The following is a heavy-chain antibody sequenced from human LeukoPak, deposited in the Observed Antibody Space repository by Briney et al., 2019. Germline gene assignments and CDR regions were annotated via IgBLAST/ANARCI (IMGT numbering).Heavy chain of an antibody. CDR1: GYTLTELS. Sequence: ASVKVSCKVSGYTLTELSMHWVRQAPGKGLEWMGGFDPEDGETIYAQKFQGRVTMTEDTSTDTAYMELSSLRSEDTAVYYCARSGYGSGSYFHDYWGQGTLVTVSS. V-gene: IGHV1-24*01. CDR2: FDPEDGET. CDR3: ARSGYGSGSYFHDY. J-gene: IGHJ4*02. D-gene: IGHD3-10*01.